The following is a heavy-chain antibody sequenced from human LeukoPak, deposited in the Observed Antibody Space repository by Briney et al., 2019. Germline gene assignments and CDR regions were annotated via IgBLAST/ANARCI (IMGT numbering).Heavy chain of an antibody. J-gene: IGHJ5*02. CDR1: GFKFDDYG. CDR3: AGYYYDSSRGFDL. CDR2: INWNGAWT. D-gene: IGHD3-22*01. V-gene: IGHV3-20*04. Sequence: GGSLRLSCAAFGFKFDDYGMSWVRQAPGKGLEGVCDINWNGAWTVYADSVKGRFTISRDNAKNSLYLQMNSLRAEDTALYYCAGYYYDSSRGFDLWGQGTLVTVSA.